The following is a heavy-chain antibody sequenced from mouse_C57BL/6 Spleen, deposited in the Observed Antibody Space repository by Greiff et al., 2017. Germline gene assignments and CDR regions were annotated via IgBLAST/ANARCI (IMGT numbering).Heavy chain of an antibody. Sequence: VQLQQSGAELVRPGASVTLSCKASGYTFTDYEMHWVKQTPVHGLEWIGAIDPETGGTAYNQKFKGKAILTADKSSSTAYMELRSLTSEDSAAYYCTRWNYSNFFDYWGQGTTLTVSS. J-gene: IGHJ2*01. CDR2: IDPETGGT. CDR1: GYTFTDYE. D-gene: IGHD2-5*01. V-gene: IGHV1-15*01. CDR3: TRWNYSNFFDY.